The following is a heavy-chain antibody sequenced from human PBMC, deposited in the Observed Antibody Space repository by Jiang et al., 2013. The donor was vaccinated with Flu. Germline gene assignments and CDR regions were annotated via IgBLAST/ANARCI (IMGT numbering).Heavy chain of an antibody. D-gene: IGHD2-2*02. Sequence: LLKPSGTLSLTCAVSGGSISSSNWWSWVRQPPGKGLEWIGEIYHSGSTNYNPSLKSRVTISVDKSKNQFSLKLSSVTAADTAVYYCAREIVVVPAAIPGGMDVWGQGTTVTVSS. J-gene: IGHJ6*02. V-gene: IGHV4-4*02. CDR3: AREIVVVPAAIPGGMDV. CDR2: IYHSGST. CDR1: GGSISSSNW.